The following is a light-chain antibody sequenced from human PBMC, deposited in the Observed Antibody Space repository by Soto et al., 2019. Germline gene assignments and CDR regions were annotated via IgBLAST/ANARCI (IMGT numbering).Light chain of an antibody. CDR1: QAISNH. Sequence: DIQMTQSPSSLSASVGDRVTITCRASQAISNHLGWHQQQPGRAPKGLIHSAFILHSGVPSRFSGTGSGTEFTLTISSLQPEDFATDYCLQYNSYPRSFCGGTKVDIK. CDR2: SAF. J-gene: IGKJ4*01. CDR3: LQYNSYPRS. V-gene: IGKV1-17*01.